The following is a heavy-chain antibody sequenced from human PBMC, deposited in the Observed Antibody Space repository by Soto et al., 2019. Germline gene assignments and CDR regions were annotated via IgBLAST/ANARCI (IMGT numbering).Heavy chain of an antibody. CDR1: GFTFSSYC. CDR3: AHSFSALPGAS. D-gene: IGHD2-15*01. J-gene: IGHJ5*02. CDR2: IKQDGIEK. V-gene: IGHV3-7*05. Sequence: EVQLVESGGGLVQSGGSLRLSCAASGFTFSSYCMSWVRHCPGKGPYWVANIKQDGIEKYYVDSVKGRFTISRDNAKNSLYLQMSSLRAEATAVYHCAHSFSALPGASWGKGNMVTVSS.